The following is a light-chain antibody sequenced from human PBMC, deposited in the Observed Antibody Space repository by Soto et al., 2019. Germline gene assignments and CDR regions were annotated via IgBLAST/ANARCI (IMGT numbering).Light chain of an antibody. Sequence: EIVLTQSPVILSVSPGETATLSCRVSESVTRNLAWDQHIPGQAPRLPVFHASVRATGIPARFSGSGSGTEFSLTISNLQSEDFAVYFCQQYNAWPPITFGQGTRLEIK. J-gene: IGKJ5*01. V-gene: IGKV3-15*01. CDR1: ESVTRN. CDR3: QQYNAWPPIT. CDR2: HAS.